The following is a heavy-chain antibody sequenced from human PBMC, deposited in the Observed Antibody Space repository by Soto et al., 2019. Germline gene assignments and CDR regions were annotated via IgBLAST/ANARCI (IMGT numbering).Heavy chain of an antibody. V-gene: IGHV3-23*01. Sequence: EVQLLESGGGLVQPGGSLRLSCAASGFTFSSYAMSWVRQAPGKGLEWVSAISGSGGSTYYADSVKGRFTISRDNSKNTLDLQMNSLRAEDTAVYYCAKPATYYYGSGSYYPAFDYWGQGTLVTVSS. D-gene: IGHD3-10*01. CDR2: ISGSGGST. J-gene: IGHJ4*02. CDR3: AKPATYYYGSGSYYPAFDY. CDR1: GFTFSSYA.